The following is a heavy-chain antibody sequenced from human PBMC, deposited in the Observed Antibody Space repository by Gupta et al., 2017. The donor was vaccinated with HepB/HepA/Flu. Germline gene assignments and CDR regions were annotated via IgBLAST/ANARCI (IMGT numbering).Heavy chain of an antibody. V-gene: IGHV3-30-3*01. CDR3: ARDGYEYYYDSSGFEIDY. D-gene: IGHD3-22*01. CDR2: ISYDGSNK. CDR1: GFTFRSYA. Sequence: QVQLVESGGGVVQPGRSLRLSCAASGFTFRSYAMHWVRQAPGKGLEWVAVISYDGSNKYYADSVKGRFTISRDNSKNTLYLQMNSLRAEDTAVYYCARDGYEYYYDSSGFEIDYWGQGTLVTVSS. J-gene: IGHJ4*02.